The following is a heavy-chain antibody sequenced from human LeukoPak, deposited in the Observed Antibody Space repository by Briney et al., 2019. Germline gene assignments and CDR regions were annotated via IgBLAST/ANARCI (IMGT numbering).Heavy chain of an antibody. J-gene: IGHJ4*02. CDR1: GFTFSSYA. Sequence: GGSLRLSCAASGFTFSSYAMSWVRQAPGKGLEWVSAISSSGGSTYYADSVKGRFTISRDDSKNTLYLQMNSLRAEDTAVYYCAKTYYDFWSGYYGYFDYWGQGTLVTVSS. CDR2: ISSSGGST. D-gene: IGHD3-3*01. V-gene: IGHV3-23*01. CDR3: AKTYYDFWSGYYGYFDY.